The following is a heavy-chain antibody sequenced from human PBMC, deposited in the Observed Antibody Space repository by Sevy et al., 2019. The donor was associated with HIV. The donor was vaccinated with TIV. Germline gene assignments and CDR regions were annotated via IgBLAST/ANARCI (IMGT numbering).Heavy chain of an antibody. V-gene: IGHV3-23*01. J-gene: IGHJ5*02. Sequence: GGSLRLSCAASGFTFSSYAMSWVRQAPGKGLEWVSAISGSGGSTYYADSVKGRFTISRDNSKNTLYLQMNSLRAEDTAVYYCAKHLRRVAAYNNNWFDPWGQGTLVTVSS. D-gene: IGHD2-15*01. CDR3: AKHLRRVAAYNNNWFDP. CDR1: GFTFSSYA. CDR2: ISGSGGST.